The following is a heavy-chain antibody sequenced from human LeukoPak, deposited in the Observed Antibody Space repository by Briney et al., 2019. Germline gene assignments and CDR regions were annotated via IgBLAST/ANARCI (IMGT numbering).Heavy chain of an antibody. V-gene: IGHV6-1*01. CDR1: GDSVSSNSAG. CDR3: AREVADYGGYYYYHYMDV. Sequence: SQTLSLTCAISGDSVSSNSAGWNWIRQSPSRGLEWLGRTYYRSKWYNDFAPSVRNRITINPDTSKNQFSLKLSSVTAADTAMYYCAREVADYGGYYYYHYMDVWGKGTTVTISS. D-gene: IGHD4-23*01. CDR2: TYYRSKWYN. J-gene: IGHJ6*03.